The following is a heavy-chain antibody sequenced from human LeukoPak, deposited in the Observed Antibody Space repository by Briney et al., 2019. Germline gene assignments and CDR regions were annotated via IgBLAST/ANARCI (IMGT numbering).Heavy chain of an antibody. J-gene: IGHJ4*02. CDR3: XKDQTPALLWFGELIPFDY. V-gene: IGHV3-23*01. D-gene: IGHD3-10*01. Sequence: GGSLRLSCAASGFTFSSYAMSWVRQAPGKGLEWVSAISGSGGSTYYADSVKGRFTISRDNSKNTLYLQMNSLRAEDTAVYYCXKDQTPALLWFGELIPFDYWGQGTLVTVSS. CDR2: ISGSGGST. CDR1: GFTFSSYA.